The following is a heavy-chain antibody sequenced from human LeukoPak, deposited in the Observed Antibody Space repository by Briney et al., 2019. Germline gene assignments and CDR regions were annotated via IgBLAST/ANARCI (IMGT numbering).Heavy chain of an antibody. V-gene: IGHV1-24*01. CDR1: GYTLTELS. CDR2: FDPEDGET. D-gene: IGHD1-1*01. J-gene: IGHJ6*02. Sequence: GASVKVSCKVSGYTLTELSMHWVRQAPGKGLEWMGGFDPEDGETIYAQKFQGRVTMTEDTSTDTAYMELSSLRSEDTAVYYCAILTVQLERLFGYYYYGMDVWGQGTTVTVSS. CDR3: AILTVQLERLFGYYYYGMDV.